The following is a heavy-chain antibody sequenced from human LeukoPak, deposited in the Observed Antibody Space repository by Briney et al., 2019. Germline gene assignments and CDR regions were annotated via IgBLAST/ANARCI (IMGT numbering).Heavy chain of an antibody. D-gene: IGHD3-22*01. CDR1: GITLSNYG. J-gene: IGHJ4*02. CDR2: ISGSGGRT. Sequence: PGGSLRLSCAVSGITLSNYGMSWVRQAPGKGLEWVAGISGSGGRTNYADSVKGRFTISRDNPKNTLYLQMNSLRAEDTAVHFCAKRGVVIRVILVGFHKEAYYFDSWGQGALVTVSS. CDR3: AKRGVVIRVILVGFHKEAYYFDS. V-gene: IGHV3-23*01.